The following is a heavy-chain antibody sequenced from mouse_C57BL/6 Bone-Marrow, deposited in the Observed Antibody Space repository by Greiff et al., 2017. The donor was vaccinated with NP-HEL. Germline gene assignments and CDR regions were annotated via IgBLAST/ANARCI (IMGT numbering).Heavy chain of an antibody. CDR1: GFTFSSYA. V-gene: IGHV5-9-1*02. CDR3: TRGRYYGSSYGAWFAY. CDR2: ISSGGDYI. Sequence: DVKLVESGEGLVKPGGSLKLSCAASGFTFSSYAMSWVRQTPEKRLEWVAYISSGGDYIYYADTVKGRFTISRDNARNTLYLQMSSLKSEDAAMYYCTRGRYYGSSYGAWFAYWGQGTLVTVSA. D-gene: IGHD1-1*01. J-gene: IGHJ3*01.